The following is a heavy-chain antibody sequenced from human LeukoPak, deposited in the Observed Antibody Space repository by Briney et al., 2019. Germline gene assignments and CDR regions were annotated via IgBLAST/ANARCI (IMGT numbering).Heavy chain of an antibody. V-gene: IGHV3-33*06. CDR2: IWYDGSKK. CDR1: GFTFTNYG. J-gene: IGHJ4*02. CDR3: VKDDGRVKGHIDY. Sequence: GKSLRLSGAASGFTFTNYGMHWVRQAPGKELEWVAVIWYDGSKKYYADSVKGRFTISRDNSKNTVYMQMNSMRVEDTAVYYCVKDDGRVKGHIDYWGQGTPVTVS. D-gene: IGHD5-24*01.